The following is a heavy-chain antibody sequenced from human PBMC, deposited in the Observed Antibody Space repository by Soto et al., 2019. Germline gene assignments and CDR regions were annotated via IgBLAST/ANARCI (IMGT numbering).Heavy chain of an antibody. V-gene: IGHV4-59*01. J-gene: IGHJ4*02. CDR3: ARWNEGLDY. D-gene: IGHD1-1*01. Sequence: QVQLQESGPGLVKPSETLSLTCTVSGVSINDYYWSWMRLPPGKGLEFVGFIYYTGATDYNPSLKSRVTLSLDTSKTQVSVRLNSVTAADTAIYYCARWNEGLDYWGQGALVTVSS. CDR2: IYYTGAT. CDR1: GVSINDYY.